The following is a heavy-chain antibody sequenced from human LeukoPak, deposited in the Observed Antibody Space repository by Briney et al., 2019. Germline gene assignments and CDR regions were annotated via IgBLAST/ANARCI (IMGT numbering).Heavy chain of an antibody. D-gene: IGHD4/OR15-4a*01. CDR2: VYSSGST. Sequence: GSLRLSCAASGFTFSSYSMNWVRQAPGKGPEWIGYVYSSGSTKYNPSLKSRVTLSVDTSKNQFSLKLSSVTAADTAVYYCARDYGGKFDFWGQGTLVTVSS. J-gene: IGHJ4*02. CDR1: GFTFSSYS. V-gene: IGHV4-59*01. CDR3: ARDYGGKFDF.